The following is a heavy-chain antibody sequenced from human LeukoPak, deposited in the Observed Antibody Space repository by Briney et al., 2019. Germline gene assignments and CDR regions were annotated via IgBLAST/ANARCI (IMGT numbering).Heavy chain of an antibody. CDR1: GYTFRNFH. Sequence: ASVKVSCKASGYTFRNFHIHWARQAPGQGFEWMGIIKSTGGGTNYAQRFQGRVTMTTDTSTSTAYMELRSLRSDDTAVYYCARDSKYYYDSSGYYPVDYWGQGTLVTVSS. CDR3: ARDSKYYYDSSGYYPVDY. J-gene: IGHJ4*02. V-gene: IGHV1-46*01. D-gene: IGHD3-22*01. CDR2: IKSTGGGT.